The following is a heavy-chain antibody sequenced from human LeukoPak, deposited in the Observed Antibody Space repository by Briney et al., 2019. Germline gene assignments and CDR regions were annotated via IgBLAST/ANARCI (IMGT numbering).Heavy chain of an antibody. D-gene: IGHD6-6*01. CDR3: AKISIAASYSDY. J-gene: IGHJ4*02. V-gene: IGHV3-23*01. Sequence: GGSLRLSCAASGFTFGAYAMGWVRQAPGKGLEWISSIVGTDGSTYYADSMKGHFIISRDSSKKTLYLQMSSLRAEDTAVYYCAKISIAASYSDYWGQGTPVTVSS. CDR1: GFTFGAYA. CDR2: IVGTDGST.